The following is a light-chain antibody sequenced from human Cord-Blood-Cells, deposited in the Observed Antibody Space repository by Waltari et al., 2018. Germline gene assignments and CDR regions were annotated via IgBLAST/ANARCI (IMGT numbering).Light chain of an antibody. J-gene: IGKJ1*01. CDR3: MQALQTPPWT. CDR2: LGS. CDR1: QSLLNSNGYNF. V-gene: IGKV2-28*01. Sequence: IVMTQSPLSLPVIPGEPDSISCRCSQSLLNSNGYNFLDWYLQKPGQSPQHRNYLGSNRAYGVPDRFSGSGSGTDFTLKISRVEAEDVGVYYCMQALQTPPWTFGQGTKVEIK.